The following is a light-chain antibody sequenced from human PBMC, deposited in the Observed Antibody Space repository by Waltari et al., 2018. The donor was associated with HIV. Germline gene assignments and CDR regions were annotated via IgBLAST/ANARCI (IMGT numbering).Light chain of an antibody. V-gene: IGKV3-15*01. J-gene: IGKJ2*01. Sequence: EIVLTQSPATLSVSPGERATLSCRASQNITSDLAWYQQKVGQAPRLLIYGASTRATGIPAKFSGSGSGTEFTLTISSLQSEDFALYYCQQYTNWPPGDTFGQGTKLEIK. CDR1: QNITSD. CDR2: GAS. CDR3: QQYTNWPPGDT.